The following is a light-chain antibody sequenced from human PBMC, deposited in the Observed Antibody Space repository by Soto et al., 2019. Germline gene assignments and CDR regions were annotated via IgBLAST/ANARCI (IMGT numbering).Light chain of an antibody. CDR1: QSIGNY. CDR3: QQYETFSGT. J-gene: IGKJ1*01. CDR2: AAS. Sequence: DIQMTQSPSSLSASVGDRVTITCRASQSIGNYLHWYQQKPGKAPNLLIYAASALPRGVPSRFSGSGSGTKFTLTIASLQPDDFATYYCQQYETFSGTFGPGTKVDIK. V-gene: IGKV1-5*01.